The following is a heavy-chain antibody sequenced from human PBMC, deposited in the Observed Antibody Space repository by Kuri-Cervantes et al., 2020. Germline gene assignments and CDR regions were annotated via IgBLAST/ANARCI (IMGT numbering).Heavy chain of an antibody. D-gene: IGHD2-15*01. J-gene: IGHJ4*02. CDR2: MNPNSGNT. V-gene: IGHV1-8*01. Sequence: ASVKVSCKASGYTLTSYDINWVRQATGQGLEWMGWMNPNSGNTGYAQKFQGRVTMTRNTYISTAYMELSSLRSEDTAVYYCAILGIGYCSGGSCYRGDFDYWGQGTLVTVSS. CDR1: GYTLTSYD. CDR3: AILGIGYCSGGSCYRGDFDY.